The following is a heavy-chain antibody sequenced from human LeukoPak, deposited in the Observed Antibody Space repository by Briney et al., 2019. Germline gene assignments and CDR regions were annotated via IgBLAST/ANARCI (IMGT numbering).Heavy chain of an antibody. CDR2: IYYSGNS. D-gene: IGHD6-13*01. Sequence: MASETLSLTCTVSGGSISSNTFYWGWIRQPPGKGLEWIGSIYYSGNSYYNPSLKSRVTISIDTSKNQFSLKLTSVTAADMAVYYCVSPPQYRQQLVGYWGQGTLVTVSS. V-gene: IGHV4-39*01. CDR3: VSPPQYRQQLVGY. J-gene: IGHJ4*02. CDR1: GGSISSNTFY.